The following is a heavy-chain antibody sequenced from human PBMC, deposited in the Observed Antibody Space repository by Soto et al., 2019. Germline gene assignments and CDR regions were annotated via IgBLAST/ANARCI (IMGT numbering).Heavy chain of an antibody. CDR2: ISAYNGNT. CDR3: ARENVVVPAASKLWLYYYGMDV. D-gene: IGHD2-2*01. CDR1: GYTFTSYG. Sequence: GASVKVSCKASGYTFTSYGISWVRQAPGQGLEWMGWISAYNGNTNYAQKLQGRVTMTTDTSTSTAYMELRSLRSDDTAVYYCARENVVVPAASKLWLYYYGMDVWGQGTTVTVSS. J-gene: IGHJ6*02. V-gene: IGHV1-18*01.